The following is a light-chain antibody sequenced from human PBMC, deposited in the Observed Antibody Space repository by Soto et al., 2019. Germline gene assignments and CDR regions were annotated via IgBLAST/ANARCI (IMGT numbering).Light chain of an antibody. CDR1: QSISSW. V-gene: IGKV1-5*03. CDR2: KAS. J-gene: IGKJ5*01. CDR3: QQYESYSVT. Sequence: DIQMTQSPSTLSASVRDRVTITCWASQSISSWLAWYQQKPGKAPNLLIYKASSLESGVPSRFSGSGSGTEFTLTISSLQPDDFATYYCQQYESYSVTFGQGTRLEIK.